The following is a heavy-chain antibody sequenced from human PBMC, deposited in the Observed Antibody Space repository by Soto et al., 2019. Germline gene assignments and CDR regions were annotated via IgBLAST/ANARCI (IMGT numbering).Heavy chain of an antibody. D-gene: IGHD1-26*01. V-gene: IGHV4-31*03. Sequence: QVQLQESGPGLVKPSQTLSLTCTVSGGSISSGGYYWSWIRQHPGKGLEWIGYIYDSGSTYYNPSFKSRVTISVDTSKNQFSLKLSSVTAADTAVYYCARDQAVMGAATSEGFDYWGQGTLVTVSS. CDR1: GGSISSGGYY. CDR3: ARDQAVMGAATSEGFDY. CDR2: IYDSGST. J-gene: IGHJ4*02.